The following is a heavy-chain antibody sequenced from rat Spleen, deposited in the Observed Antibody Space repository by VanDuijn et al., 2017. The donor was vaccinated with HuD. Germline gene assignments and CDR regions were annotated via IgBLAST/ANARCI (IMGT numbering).Heavy chain of an antibody. Sequence: EVQLVESGGGLVQPGGSMKLSCAVSGFTSTSFPVAWVRQAPTKGLEWVATISASGGSTYFRDSVKGRFTISRDVTKTTLYLQMSSLRSEDTATYYCATAKIATSTGGFDFWGPGTMVTVSS. CDR2: ISASGGST. D-gene: IGHD1-2*01. CDR3: ATAKIATSTGGFDF. V-gene: IGHV5-46*01. CDR1: GFTSTSFP. J-gene: IGHJ1*01.